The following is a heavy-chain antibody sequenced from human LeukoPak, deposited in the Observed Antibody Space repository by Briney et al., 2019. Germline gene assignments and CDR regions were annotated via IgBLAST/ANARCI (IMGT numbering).Heavy chain of an antibody. CDR3: TRGRDGYNDYFDY. D-gene: IGHD5-24*01. CDR1: GFTFSSYS. J-gene: IGHJ4*02. Sequence: GGSLRLSCAVSGFTFSSYSMNWVRQAPGKGLEWVSSISSSSSYIYYADSVKGRFTISRDNAKNSLYLQMNSLRAEDTAVYYCTRGRDGYNDYFDYWGQGTLVTVSS. V-gene: IGHV3-21*01. CDR2: ISSSSSYI.